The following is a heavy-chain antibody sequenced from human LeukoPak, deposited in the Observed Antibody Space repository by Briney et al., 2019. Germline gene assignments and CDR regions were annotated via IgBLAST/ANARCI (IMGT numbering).Heavy chain of an antibody. CDR3: AKEGRSGLFDS. CDR2: IYYLGAT. V-gene: IGHV4-59*01. J-gene: IGHJ4*02. Sequence: SETLSLTCTVSGGSISSDYWSWIRQPPGKGLEWIGYIYYLGATNYNPSLESRVAISTDTSKTQFSLKVTSVTAADTAVYYCAKEGRSGLFDSWGQGILVTVSS. D-gene: IGHD5-12*01. CDR1: GGSISSDY.